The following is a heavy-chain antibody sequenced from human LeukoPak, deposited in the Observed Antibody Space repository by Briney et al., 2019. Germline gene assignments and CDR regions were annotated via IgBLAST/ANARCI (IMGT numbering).Heavy chain of an antibody. D-gene: IGHD3-10*01. J-gene: IGHJ4*02. CDR2: IYYSGST. Sequence: SETLSLTCTVSGGSISSSSYYWGWIRQPPGKGLEWIGSIYYSGSTYYNPSLKSRVTISVDTSKNQFSLKLSSVTAADMAVYYCARDPVYGSGSFYFDYWGQGTLVTVSS. CDR3: ARDPVYGSGSFYFDY. V-gene: IGHV4-39*07. CDR1: GGSISSSSYY.